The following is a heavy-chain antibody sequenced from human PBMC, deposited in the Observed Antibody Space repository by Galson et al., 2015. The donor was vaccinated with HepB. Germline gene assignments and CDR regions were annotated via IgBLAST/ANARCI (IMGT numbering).Heavy chain of an antibody. CDR1: GFTFDDFV. D-gene: IGHD3-22*01. Sequence: SLRLSCAASGFTFDDFVMRWVRQVPGKGLEWVSSINWNSAKIAYADSVKGRFTISRDNAKNSLYLQMNSLRAEDTALYYCAKVENPYYYDNSDYSLFDNWGQGTLVTVSS. CDR3: AKVENPYYYDNSDYSLFDN. CDR2: INWNSAKI. V-gene: IGHV3-9*01. J-gene: IGHJ4*02.